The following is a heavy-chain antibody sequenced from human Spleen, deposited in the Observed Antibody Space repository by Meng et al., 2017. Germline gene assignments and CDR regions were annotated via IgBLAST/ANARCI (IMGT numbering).Heavy chain of an antibody. V-gene: IGHV3-74*01. D-gene: IGHD6-13*01. Sequence: LSLTCAVSGYSITGSYNWGWIRQSPGKGLVWVSRIHSEGSSTRYADSVKGRFTISRDNAKNTLYLQMNSLRAEDTGVYYCAREGAATADYWGQGTLVTVSS. CDR2: IHSEGSST. CDR3: AREGAATADY. CDR1: GYSITGSYN. J-gene: IGHJ4*02.